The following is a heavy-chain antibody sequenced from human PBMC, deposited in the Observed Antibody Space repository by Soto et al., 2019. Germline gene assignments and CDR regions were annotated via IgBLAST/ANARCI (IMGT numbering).Heavy chain of an antibody. CDR3: AREGYDILTGYSTDYYYYGMDV. CDR2: INPNSGGT. Sequence: GASGKGSCKASGYTFTGYDMHWVRQAPGQGLEWMGWINPNSGGTNYAQKFQGWVTMTRDTSISTAYMELSRLRSDDTAVYYCAREGYDILTGYSTDYYYYGMDVWGQGTTVSVSS. J-gene: IGHJ6*02. V-gene: IGHV1-2*04. CDR1: GYTFTGYD. D-gene: IGHD3-9*01.